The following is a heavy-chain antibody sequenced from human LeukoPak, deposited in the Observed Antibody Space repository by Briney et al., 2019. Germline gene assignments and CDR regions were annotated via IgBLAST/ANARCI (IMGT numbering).Heavy chain of an antibody. Sequence: ASVKVSCKASGGTFSSYVISWVRQAPGQGLEWMGGIIPVFGSAHYEQKFQGRVTITTDESTSTVCMELSSLRSEDTAVYYCAREADTAMVTGWFDSWGQGALVTVSS. V-gene: IGHV1-69*05. CDR1: GGTFSSYV. CDR2: IIPVFGSA. J-gene: IGHJ5*01. CDR3: AREADTAMVTGWFDS. D-gene: IGHD5-18*01.